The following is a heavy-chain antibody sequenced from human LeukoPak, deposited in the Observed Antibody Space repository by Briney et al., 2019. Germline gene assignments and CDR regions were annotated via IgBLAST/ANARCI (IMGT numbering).Heavy chain of an antibody. CDR2: INPNSGGT. CDR1: GYTFTGYY. V-gene: IGHV1-2*06. CDR3: ARVISGSSWYKYDY. D-gene: IGHD6-13*01. Sequence: ASVKVSCKASGYTFTGYYMHWVRQAPGQGLEWMGRINPNSGGTYYAQKFQGRGTMTRDTSISTAYMELSRLRSDDTAVYYCARVISGSSWYKYDYWGQGTLVTVSS. J-gene: IGHJ4*02.